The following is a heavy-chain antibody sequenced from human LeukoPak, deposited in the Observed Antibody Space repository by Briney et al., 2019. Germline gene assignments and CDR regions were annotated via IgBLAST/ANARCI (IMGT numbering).Heavy chain of an antibody. CDR2: ISNGGSTI. Sequence: PGGSLRLSCAASGFSFSDYYMNWIRQAPGKGLEWISYISNGGSTIKYADSVKGRFTISRDNAKNSLYLQMNSLRAEDTAVYYCARSGVVDGYYFYPFDYWGQGTLVTVSS. D-gene: IGHD5-24*01. CDR1: GFSFSDYY. V-gene: IGHV3-11*04. J-gene: IGHJ4*02. CDR3: ARSGVVDGYYFYPFDY.